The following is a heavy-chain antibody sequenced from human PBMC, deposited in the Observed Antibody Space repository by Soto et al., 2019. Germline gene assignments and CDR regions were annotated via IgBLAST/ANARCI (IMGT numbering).Heavy chain of an antibody. Sequence: EELLVESGGGVVRPGGSLRLSCAASGFRFDDYGMSWVRQVPGKGLEWVSGMNWNGEKIGYADSVKGRFTISRDNAKNSLYLQMTNLRAEDTASYNCARQNWNYYYYYMDVWGKGTTVTVSS. CDR1: GFRFDDYG. CDR3: ARQNWNYYYYYMDV. V-gene: IGHV3-20*01. D-gene: IGHD1-1*01. J-gene: IGHJ6*03. CDR2: MNWNGEKI.